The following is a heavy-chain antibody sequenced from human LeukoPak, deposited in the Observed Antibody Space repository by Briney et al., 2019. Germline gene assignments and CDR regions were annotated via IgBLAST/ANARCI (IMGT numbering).Heavy chain of an antibody. Sequence: PGGSLRLSCAASGFTLSGYWMHWVRQAPGEGLVWVSRMNSDGTTTTYADSVRGRFTISRDNAKNTLYLQMNSLRADDTAVYYCARYVVASACFDSWDQGTLVTVSS. J-gene: IGHJ4*02. D-gene: IGHD2-21*01. CDR2: MNSDGTTT. V-gene: IGHV3-74*01. CDR1: GFTLSGYW. CDR3: ARYVVASACFDS.